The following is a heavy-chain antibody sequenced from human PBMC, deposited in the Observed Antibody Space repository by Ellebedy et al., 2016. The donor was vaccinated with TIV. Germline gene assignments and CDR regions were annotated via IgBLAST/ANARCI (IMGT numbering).Heavy chain of an antibody. V-gene: IGHV3-30*09. CDR1: GFTFSYYS. D-gene: IGHD6-13*01. J-gene: IGHJ4*02. Sequence: GGSLRLSXAASGFTFSYYSMHWVRQAPGKGLEWVAVISHDGSNKYHAESVKGRFAISRDGSKNTLYLQMNTLRTEDTAVYFCTRGSSSRGYFDSWGQGTLVTVSS. CDR3: TRGSSSRGYFDS. CDR2: ISHDGSNK.